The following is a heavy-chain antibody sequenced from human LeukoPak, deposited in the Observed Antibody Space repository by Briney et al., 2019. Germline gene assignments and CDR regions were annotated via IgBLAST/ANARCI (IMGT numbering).Heavy chain of an antibody. CDR3: ARVAYYDDSSGYYPLGDY. D-gene: IGHD3-22*01. Sequence: PGGSLRLSCAASGFTFDDYGMSWVRQAPGKGLGWVSGINWNGGSTGYADSVKGRFTISRDNAKNSLYLQMNSLRAEDSALYYCARVAYYDDSSGYYPLGDYWGQGTLVTVSS. V-gene: IGHV3-20*04. CDR2: INWNGGST. J-gene: IGHJ4*02. CDR1: GFTFDDYG.